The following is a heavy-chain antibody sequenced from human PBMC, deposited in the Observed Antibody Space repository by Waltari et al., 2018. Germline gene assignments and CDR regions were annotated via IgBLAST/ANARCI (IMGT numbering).Heavy chain of an antibody. J-gene: IGHJ6*02. V-gene: IGHV3-33*06. CDR1: GITFSDSA. CDR3: AKANGSGGFLVDF. CDR2: IWNDGSYQ. D-gene: IGHD3-10*01. Sequence: QVQLVESGGGVVQPGRSLRLSCAASGITFSDSAMHWVRQTPGRGLEWVSVIWNDGSYQYYAYSVKGRFTISRDNSKNTLYLQMNSLRVEDTGVYYCAKANGSGGFLVDFWGQGTTVTVSS.